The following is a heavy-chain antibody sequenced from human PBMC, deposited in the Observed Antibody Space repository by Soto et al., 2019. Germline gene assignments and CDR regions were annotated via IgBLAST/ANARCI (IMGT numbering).Heavy chain of an antibody. J-gene: IGHJ4*02. CDR3: ARAGITYYYDSSGYYPGY. CDR2: INAGNGNT. CDR1: GYTFTSYA. V-gene: IGHV1-3*01. Sequence: ASVKVSCKASGYTFTSYAMHWVRQAPGQRLEWMGWINAGNGNTKYSQKFQGRVTITRDTSASTAYMELSSLRSEDTAVYYCARAGITYYYDSSGYYPGYWGQGTLVTVS. D-gene: IGHD3-22*01.